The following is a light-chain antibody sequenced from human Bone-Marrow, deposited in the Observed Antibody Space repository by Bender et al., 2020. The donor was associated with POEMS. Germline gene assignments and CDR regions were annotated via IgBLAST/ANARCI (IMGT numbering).Light chain of an antibody. J-gene: IGLJ3*02. V-gene: IGLV7-43*01. Sequence: QTVVTQEPSLTVSPGGTVTLTCASSTGPVTTDSYPNWLQQIPGQPPRSLIHTTTYSHSWTPARFSGSLVGGKAALTVSTVQPEDEADYYCLLFLDGVWVFGGGTKLTVL. CDR2: TTT. CDR3: LLFLDGVWV. CDR1: TGPVTTDSY.